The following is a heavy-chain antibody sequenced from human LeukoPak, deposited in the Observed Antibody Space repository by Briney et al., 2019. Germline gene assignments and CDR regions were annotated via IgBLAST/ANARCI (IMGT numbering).Heavy chain of an antibody. CDR3: AREDTYRGYNLYYMDV. J-gene: IGHJ6*03. V-gene: IGHV3-30*15. CDR2: ISYDGAKR. Sequence: PGGSLRPSCAASGFTFNTFSMHWVRQAPGKGLEWVALISYDGAKRYYADSVKGRFSISRDSPKNTLYLQLSTLRGEDTAVYYCAREDTYRGYNLYYMDVWGKGTTVIVSS. D-gene: IGHD5-24*01. CDR1: GFTFNTFS.